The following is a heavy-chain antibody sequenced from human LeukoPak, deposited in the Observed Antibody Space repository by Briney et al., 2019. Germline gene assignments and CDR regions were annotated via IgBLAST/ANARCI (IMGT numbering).Heavy chain of an antibody. CDR3: ARGSVVAGISADY. V-gene: IGHV1-2*02. J-gene: IGHJ4*02. Sequence: RVASVKVSCKASGYTFTGYYMHWVRHAPGQGLEWVGWINPNSGGTNYAQKFQGRVTMTRDTSISTAYMELSSLRSEDTAVYYCARGSVVAGISADYWGQGTQVTVSS. CDR2: INPNSGGT. CDR1: GYTFTGYY. D-gene: IGHD6-19*01.